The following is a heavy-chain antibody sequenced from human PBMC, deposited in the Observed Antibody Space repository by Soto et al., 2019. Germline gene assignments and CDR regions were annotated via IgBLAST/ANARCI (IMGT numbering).Heavy chain of an antibody. V-gene: IGHV1-3*05. J-gene: IGHJ4*02. D-gene: IGHD2-21*02. CDR1: GYTFTSYA. Sequence: QVQLVQSGAEEKKPGASVKVSCKASGYTFTSYAMHWVRQAPGQRLEWMGRINAGNGNTKYSQKFQGRVTITRDTSASTAYMEMSSLRSEDKAVYYCARRIVVVTALDYWGQGTLVTVSS. CDR3: ARRIVVVTALDY. CDR2: INAGNGNT.